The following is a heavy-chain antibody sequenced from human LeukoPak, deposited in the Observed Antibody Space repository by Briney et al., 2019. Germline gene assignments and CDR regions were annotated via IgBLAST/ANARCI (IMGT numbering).Heavy chain of an antibody. D-gene: IGHD3-22*01. Sequence: GGSLRLSCAASGFTFSSYGMHWVRQAPGKGLEWVAFIRYDGSNKYYADSVKGRFTISRDNSKNTLYLQMNSLRAEDTAVYYCARVAGSGYYWDYWGQGTLVTVSS. CDR2: IRYDGSNK. CDR3: ARVAGSGYYWDY. CDR1: GFTFSSYG. J-gene: IGHJ4*02. V-gene: IGHV3-30*02.